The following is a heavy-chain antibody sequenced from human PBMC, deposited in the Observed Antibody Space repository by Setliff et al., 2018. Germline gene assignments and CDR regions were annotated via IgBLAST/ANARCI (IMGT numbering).Heavy chain of an antibody. CDR2: ILGGGGNGGRGT. V-gene: IGHV3-23*01. Sequence: PGESLRLSCVGSGYTFSTYSTVWVRQAPGKGLQWVSGILGGGGNGGRGTIYADSVRGRFIISRDNSKNTLYLHMNSLRAEDTALYYCAKDRVPDNIWDFDSWGPGTLVTV. CDR1: GYTFSTYS. D-gene: IGHD1-26*01. J-gene: IGHJ5*01. CDR3: AKDRVPDNIWDFDS.